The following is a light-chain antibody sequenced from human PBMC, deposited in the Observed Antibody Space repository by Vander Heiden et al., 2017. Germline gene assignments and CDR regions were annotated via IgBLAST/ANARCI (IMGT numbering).Light chain of an antibody. Sequence: EIVLTQSPATLSLSPGERATLSCRASQSISSYLAWYQQKSGQAPRLLICDASTRATDIPARFSGSGSGTDFTLTISSLEPEDSALYYCQQRYNWPRTFGQGTKVEIK. CDR3: QQRYNWPRT. J-gene: IGKJ1*01. CDR2: DAS. V-gene: IGKV3-11*01. CDR1: QSISSY.